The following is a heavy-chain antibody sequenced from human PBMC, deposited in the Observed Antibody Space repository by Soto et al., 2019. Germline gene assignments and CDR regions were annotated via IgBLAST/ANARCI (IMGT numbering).Heavy chain of an antibody. V-gene: IGHV3-7*01. Sequence: QVVESGGGLVQPGGSLRLSCAASGFAFSHYWMFWVRQAPGMGLEWVANIKEDGRERNYVDSVKGRFTISRDNAKNSLYLERNSLRSEDTAVYYCARDRGGRSGKDVWGKGTTVTVSS. CDR3: ARDRGGRSGKDV. CDR2: IKEDGRER. CDR1: GFAFSHYW. J-gene: IGHJ6*04. D-gene: IGHD3-16*01.